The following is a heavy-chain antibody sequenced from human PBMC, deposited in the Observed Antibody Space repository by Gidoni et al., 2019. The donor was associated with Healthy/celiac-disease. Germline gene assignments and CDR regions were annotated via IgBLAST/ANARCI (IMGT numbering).Heavy chain of an antibody. V-gene: IGHV3-7*01. CDR2: IKQDGSEK. CDR3: ARVKTYYYGSGGDY. J-gene: IGHJ4*02. CDR1: GFPFSSYW. D-gene: IGHD3-10*01. Sequence: EVQLVASGGGLVQPGGSLRLSCAASGFPFSSYWMSWVRQAPGKGLEWEANIKQDGSEKYYVDSVKGRFTISRDNAKNSLYLQMNSLRAEDTAVYYCARVKTYYYGSGGDYWGQGNLVTVSS.